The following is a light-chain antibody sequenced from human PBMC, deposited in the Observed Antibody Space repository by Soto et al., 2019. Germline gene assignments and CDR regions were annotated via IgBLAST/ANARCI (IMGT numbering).Light chain of an antibody. CDR2: DVS. V-gene: IGLV2-14*03. CDR1: SSDVGGYNY. CDR3: SSYTRSSTL. J-gene: IGLJ2*01. Sequence: QSALTQPASVSGSPGQSITLSCTGASSDVGGYNYVSWYQHHPGKAPKLMIYDVSNRPSGVSNRFSDSKSGNTASLIISGLQAEDEADYYCSSYTRSSTLFGGGTKLTVL.